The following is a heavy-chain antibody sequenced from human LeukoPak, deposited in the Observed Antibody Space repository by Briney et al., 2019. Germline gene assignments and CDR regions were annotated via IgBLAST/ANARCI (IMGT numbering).Heavy chain of an antibody. Sequence: PSETLSLTCTVSGGSISSYYWSWVRQPPGKGLGWVGYIYYSGSTNYNPSLKSQVTISVDTSKNQFSLKLSSVTAADTAVYYCARDPGVQQGYYYYGMDVWGQGTTVTVSS. V-gene: IGHV4-59*01. CDR1: GGSISSYY. CDR2: IYYSGST. D-gene: IGHD6-13*01. CDR3: ARDPGVQQGYYYYGMDV. J-gene: IGHJ6*02.